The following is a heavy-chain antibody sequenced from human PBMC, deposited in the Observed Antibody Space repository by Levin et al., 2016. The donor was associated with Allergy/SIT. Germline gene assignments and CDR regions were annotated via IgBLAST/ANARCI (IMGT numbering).Heavy chain of an antibody. J-gene: IGHJ4*02. V-gene: IGHV1-46*01. D-gene: IGHD6-19*01. Sequence: WVRQAPGQGLERMGIINPSGGSTSYAQKFQGKVTMTRDTSTSTVYMELSSLRSEDTAVYYCARGLDSSGWYRDFDYWGQGTLVTVSS. CDR2: INPSGGST. CDR3: ARGLDSSGWYRDFDY.